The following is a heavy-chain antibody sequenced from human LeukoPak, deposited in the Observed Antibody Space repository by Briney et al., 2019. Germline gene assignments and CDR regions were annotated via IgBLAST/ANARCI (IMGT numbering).Heavy chain of an antibody. J-gene: IGHJ4*02. CDR2: VYYSGIT. CDR1: GGSISSYY. V-gene: IGHV4-59*07. CDR3: VRRYNSGPYYFDY. Sequence: PSDTLSLTCTVSGGSISSYYWSWLRQPPGKGLEWIGFVYYSGITSYNPSLKSRVTISVDTSKNHFSLKLTSVTAADTAVYYCVRRYNSGPYYFDYWGQGTLVTVSS. D-gene: IGHD5-18*01.